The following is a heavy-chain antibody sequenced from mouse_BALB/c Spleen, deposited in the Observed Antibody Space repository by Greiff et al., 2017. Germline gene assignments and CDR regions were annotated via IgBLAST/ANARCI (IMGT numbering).Heavy chain of an antibody. CDR3: ARDTIYYGNYDAMDY. V-gene: IGHV1-20*02. J-gene: IGHJ4*01. Sequence: EVQLQQSGPELVKPGASVKISCKASGYSFTGYFMNWVMQSHGKSLEWIGRINPYNGDTFYNQKFKGKATLTVDKSSSTAHMELRSLASEDSAVYYCARDTIYYGNYDAMDYWGQGTSVTVSS. CDR2: INPYNGDT. CDR1: GYSFTGYF. D-gene: IGHD2-1*01.